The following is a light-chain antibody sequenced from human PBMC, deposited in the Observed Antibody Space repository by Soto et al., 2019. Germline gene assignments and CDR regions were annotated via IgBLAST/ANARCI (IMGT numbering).Light chain of an antibody. CDR3: QQYNSYST. V-gene: IGKV1-5*01. CDR2: DAS. J-gene: IGKJ1*01. Sequence: DIQMTQSPSTLSASVGVRVTITCRASQSISSWLAWYQQKPGKAPKLLIYDASSLESGVPSRFSGSGSGTEFTLTISSLQPDYFATYYCQQYNSYSTFGQGTKVEIK. CDR1: QSISSW.